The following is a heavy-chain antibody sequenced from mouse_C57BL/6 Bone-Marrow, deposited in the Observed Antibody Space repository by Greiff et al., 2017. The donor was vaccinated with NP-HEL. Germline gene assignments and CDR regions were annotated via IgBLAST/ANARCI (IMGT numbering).Heavy chain of an antibody. V-gene: IGHV3-6*01. D-gene: IGHD1-1*01. Sequence: EVQLMESGPGLVKPSQSLSLTCSVTGYSITSGYYWNWIRQFPGNKLEWMGYISYDGSNNYNPSLKNRISITRDTSKNQFFLKLNSVTTEDTATYYCARGITTVVPYWGQGTLVTVSA. J-gene: IGHJ3*01. CDR2: ISYDGSN. CDR3: ARGITTVVPY. CDR1: GYSITSGYY.